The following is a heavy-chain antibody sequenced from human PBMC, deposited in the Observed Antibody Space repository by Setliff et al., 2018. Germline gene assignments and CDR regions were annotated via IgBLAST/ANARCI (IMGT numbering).Heavy chain of an antibody. V-gene: IGHV4-61*08. CDR2: IYYSGTT. J-gene: IGHJ4*02. CDR3: ARGAYIGLDY. CDR1: GGSISSGGYY. Sequence: SETLSLTCTVSGGSISSGGYYWTWIRQPPGKALEWIGYIYYSGTTNYSPSLKSRVTISIDMSKNQFSLKLNSVTAADTAVYYCARGAYIGLDYWGQGTLVTVSS. D-gene: IGHD4-4*01.